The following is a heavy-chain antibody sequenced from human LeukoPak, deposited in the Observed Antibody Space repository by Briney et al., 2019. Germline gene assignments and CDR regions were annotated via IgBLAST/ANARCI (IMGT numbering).Heavy chain of an antibody. Sequence: GGSLRLSCAASGFTFSSYSMNWVRQAPGKGLEWVSYISSSSSTIYYADSVKGRFTISRDNAKNSLYLQMNSLRAEDTALYYCAKGYCSSTSCRSHYWGQGTLVTVSS. CDR1: GFTFSSYS. J-gene: IGHJ4*02. CDR3: AKGYCSSTSCRSHY. V-gene: IGHV3-48*04. D-gene: IGHD2-2*01. CDR2: ISSSSSTI.